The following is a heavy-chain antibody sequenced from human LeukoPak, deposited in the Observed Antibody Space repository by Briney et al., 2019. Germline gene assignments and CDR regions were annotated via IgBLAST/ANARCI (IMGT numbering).Heavy chain of an antibody. V-gene: IGHV3-74*01. D-gene: IGHD2-15*01. CDR1: GFTFSSYW. Sequence: GGSLRLSCAASGFTFSSYWMHWVRQAPGKGLVWVSRINSDGSSTSYADSVKGRFTISKDNAKNTLYLQMNSLRAEDTAVYYCARWGGYCSGGSCYEYYFDYWGQGTLVTVSS. CDR2: INSDGSST. CDR3: ARWGGYCSGGSCYEYYFDY. J-gene: IGHJ4*02.